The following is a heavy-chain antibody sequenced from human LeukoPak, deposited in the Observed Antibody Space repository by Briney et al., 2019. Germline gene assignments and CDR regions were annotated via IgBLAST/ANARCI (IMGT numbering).Heavy chain of an antibody. CDR3: AREGPAAGTTSVSLDY. J-gene: IGHJ4*02. D-gene: IGHD6-13*01. CDR2: ISSSGSTI. CDR1: GFTFSDYY. V-gene: IGHV3-11*01. Sequence: GGSLRLSCAASGFTFSDYYMSWIRQAPGKGLEWVSHISSSGSTIYYADSVKGRFTISRDNAKNSLYLQMNSLRAEDTAVYYCAREGPAAGTTSVSLDYWGQGTLVTVSS.